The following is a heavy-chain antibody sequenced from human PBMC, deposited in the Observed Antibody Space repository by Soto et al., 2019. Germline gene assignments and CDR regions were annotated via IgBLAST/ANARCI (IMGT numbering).Heavy chain of an antibody. CDR1: GPSISGHD. CDR2: INHSGST. CDR3: ARGGAIAAGWVY. V-gene: IGHV4-34*01. Sequence: PSETLTHPCALYGPSISGHDWNCIPPPPAKGLEWIGEINHSGSTNYNPSLKSRVTISVDTSKNQFSLKLSSVTAADTAVYYCARGGAIAAGWVYWGQGTLVTVSS. J-gene: IGHJ4*02. D-gene: IGHD6-13*01.